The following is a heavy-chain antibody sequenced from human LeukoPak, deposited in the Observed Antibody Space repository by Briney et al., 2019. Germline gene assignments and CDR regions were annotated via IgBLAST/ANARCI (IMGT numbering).Heavy chain of an antibody. Sequence: ASVKVSCKASGGTFSSYAISWVRQAPGQGLEWMGGIIPIFGTANYAQRFQGRVTITADKSTSTAYMELSSLRSEDTAVYYCAANPGIAVAGTTRFDYWGQGTLVTVSS. D-gene: IGHD6-19*01. CDR2: IIPIFGTA. CDR1: GGTFSSYA. CDR3: AANPGIAVAGTTRFDY. J-gene: IGHJ4*02. V-gene: IGHV1-69*06.